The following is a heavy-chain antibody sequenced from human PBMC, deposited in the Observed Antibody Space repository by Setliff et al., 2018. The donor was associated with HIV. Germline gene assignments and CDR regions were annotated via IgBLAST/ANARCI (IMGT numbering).Heavy chain of an antibody. CDR1: GFSFGNHW. D-gene: IGHD3-10*01. CDR2: INSDGSIT. V-gene: IGHV3-74*01. Sequence: PGGSLRLSCGASGFSFGNHWMYWVRQAPGKGLVWVSRINSDGSITDYADSVKGRFTISRDNAENSLYLQMNSLRVENTAVYYCARFGVAYGIDVWGQGTTVTVSS. CDR3: ARFGVAYGIDV. J-gene: IGHJ6*02.